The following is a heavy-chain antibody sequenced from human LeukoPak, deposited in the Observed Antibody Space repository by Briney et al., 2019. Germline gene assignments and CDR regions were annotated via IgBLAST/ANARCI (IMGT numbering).Heavy chain of an antibody. Sequence: SETLSLTCTVSGGSLSSGIYYWSWIRQPPGKGLEWIGYIYYSGSTNYNPSLKSRVTMSVETSKNQFSLKVTSVNAADTAVYYCARGYCTGGVCPDGFDIWGQGTMVTVS. CDR1: GGSLSSGIYY. D-gene: IGHD2-8*02. V-gene: IGHV4-61*01. J-gene: IGHJ3*02. CDR3: ARGYCTGGVCPDGFDI. CDR2: IYYSGST.